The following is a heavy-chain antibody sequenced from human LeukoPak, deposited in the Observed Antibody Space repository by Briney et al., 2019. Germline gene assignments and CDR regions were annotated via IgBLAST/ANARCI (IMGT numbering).Heavy chain of an antibody. D-gene: IGHD1-7*01. CDR1: GFTFSTYS. CDR3: ARENWYLYDY. J-gene: IGHJ4*02. V-gene: IGHV3-21*01. CDR2: VSSVSNYI. Sequence: GGSLRLSRAASGFTFSTYSMNWVRQAPGRGLEWVSSVSSVSNYIYYADSAKGRFTSSSDNAKNSLYLQMNSLRAEDTAVYYCARENWYLYDYWGQGTLVTVSS.